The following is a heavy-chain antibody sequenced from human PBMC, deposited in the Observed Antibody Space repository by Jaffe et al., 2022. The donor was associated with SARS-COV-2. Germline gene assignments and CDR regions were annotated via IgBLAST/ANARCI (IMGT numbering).Heavy chain of an antibody. J-gene: IGHJ4*02. Sequence: QVQLQESGARLVKPSETLSLTCTVSGGSLSSYYWSWIRQPPGKGLEWIGYVYYSGNTNYNPSLESRVAMSVDMSKNQFFLKLSSVTAADTAVYYCARNYYGGNGYFDYWGQGILVTVSS. CDR1: GGSLSSYY. CDR3: ARNYYGGNGYFDY. V-gene: IGHV4-59*01. D-gene: IGHD2-15*01. CDR2: VYYSGNT.